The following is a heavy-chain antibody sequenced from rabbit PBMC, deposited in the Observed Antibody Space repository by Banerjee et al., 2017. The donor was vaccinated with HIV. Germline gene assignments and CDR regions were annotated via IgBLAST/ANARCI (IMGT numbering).Heavy chain of an antibody. CDR3: ARKVSGGYGSSL. CDR1: GFSFSSHYD. V-gene: IGHV1S45*01. J-gene: IGHJ4*01. Sequence: QEQLEESGGDLVKPEGSLTLTCTASGFSFSSHYDMCWVRQAPGKGLEWIGCIDSGSGSTYYASWAKARFTITKASSTTATLQMTSLTAADTATYFCARKVSGGYGSSLWGPGTLVTVS. CDR2: IDSGSGST. D-gene: IGHD1-1*01.